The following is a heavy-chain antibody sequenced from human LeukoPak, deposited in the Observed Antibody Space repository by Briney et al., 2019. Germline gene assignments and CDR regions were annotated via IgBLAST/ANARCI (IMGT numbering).Heavy chain of an antibody. J-gene: IGHJ5*02. CDR1: GFTFSSYG. D-gene: IGHD1-26*01. CDR2: IRYDGSNK. V-gene: IGHV3-30*02. CDR3: ARGGSSHGWFDP. Sequence: GGSLRLSCAASGFTFSSYGMHWVRQAPGKGLEWVAFIRYDGSNKYYADSVKGRFTISRDNSKNTLYLQMNSLRAEDTAVYYCARGGSSHGWFDPWGQGTLVTVSS.